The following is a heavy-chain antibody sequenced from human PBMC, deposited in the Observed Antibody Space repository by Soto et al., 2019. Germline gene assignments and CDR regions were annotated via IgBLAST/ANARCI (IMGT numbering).Heavy chain of an antibody. D-gene: IGHD2-2*01. CDR2: ISSSSSTI. J-gene: IGHJ6*02. V-gene: IGHV3-48*02. CDR3: ARDSTAAISVYYYGREV. CDR1: GFTFSSYS. Sequence: PGGSLRLSCAASGFTFSSYSMNWVRQAPGKGLEWVSYISSSSSTIYYADSVKGRFTISRDNAKNSLYLQMNSLRDEDTAVYYCARDSTAAISVYYYGREVWGQGTTVTVSS.